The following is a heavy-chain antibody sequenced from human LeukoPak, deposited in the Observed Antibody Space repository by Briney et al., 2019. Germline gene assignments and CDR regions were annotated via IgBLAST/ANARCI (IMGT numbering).Heavy chain of an antibody. V-gene: IGHV4-59*01. CDR3: ARHIGSGGSRKPDYYYYGMDV. Sequence: SETLSLTCTVTGVSISSYYWSWIRQAPGKGLEWIGYIFYSGSTNSNPSLKSRVTISVDTSKNQFSLKLSSVTAADTAVYYCARHIGSGGSRKPDYYYYGMDVWGQGTTVTVSS. J-gene: IGHJ6*02. CDR2: IFYSGST. D-gene: IGHD2-15*01. CDR1: GVSISSYY.